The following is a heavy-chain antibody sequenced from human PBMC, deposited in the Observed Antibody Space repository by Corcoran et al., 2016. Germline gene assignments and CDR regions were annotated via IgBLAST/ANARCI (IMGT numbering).Heavy chain of an antibody. CDR3: TSFPPPEPLDRKLQTGTTSE. V-gene: IGHV3-49*05. J-gene: IGHJ4*02. D-gene: IGHD1-1*01. CDR1: GFTFGDYA. CDR2: IRSKAYGGTT. Sequence: EVQLVESGGGLVKPGRSLRLSCTASGFTFGDYAMSWFRQAPGKGLEWVGFIRSKAYGGTTEYAASVKGRFTISRDDSKSIAYLQMNSLKTEATAGDYCTSFPPPEPLDRKLQTGTTSEWGQGTLVTVSS.